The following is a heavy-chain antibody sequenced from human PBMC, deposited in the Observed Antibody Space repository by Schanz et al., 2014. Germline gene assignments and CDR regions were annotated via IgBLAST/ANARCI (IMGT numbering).Heavy chain of an antibody. Sequence: QVQLVESGGSVVQPGRSLRLSCAGSGFSFSDYGMHWVRQAPGRGLEWVAVISYHGSEKYYADSVKGRFTISRDNSKNTLYVQMNSLRAEDTAVYYCARHPSGWFIGHCDYWGQGTLVTVSS. J-gene: IGHJ4*02. CDR2: ISYHGSEK. CDR3: ARHPSGWFIGHCDY. V-gene: IGHV3-30*03. CDR1: GFSFSDYG. D-gene: IGHD6-19*01.